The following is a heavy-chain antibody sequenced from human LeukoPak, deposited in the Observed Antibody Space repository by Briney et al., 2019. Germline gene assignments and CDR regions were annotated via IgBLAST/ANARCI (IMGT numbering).Heavy chain of an antibody. V-gene: IGHV3-49*03. J-gene: IGHJ4*02. CDR1: GFTFGDYA. CDR2: IRSKAYGGTT. CDR3: TRFRSYYDSSGNYFDC. Sequence: GGSLRLSCTASGFTFGDYAMSWFRQAPGKGLEWVGFIRSKAYGGTTEYAASVKGRFTISRDDSKSIAYLQMNSLKTEDTAVYYCTRFRSYYDSSGNYFDCWGQGTLVTVSS. D-gene: IGHD3-22*01.